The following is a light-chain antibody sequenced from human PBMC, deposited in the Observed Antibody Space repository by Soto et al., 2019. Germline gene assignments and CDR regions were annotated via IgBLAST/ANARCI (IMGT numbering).Light chain of an antibody. V-gene: IGLV2-14*01. Sequence: QSALTQPASVSGSPGQSVTISCTGPRSDIGDSNFISWYQHSPGKAPRLLIYEVSSRHSGVSKRFSGSKAGNTASLTISGLLDDDEADYFCASFRSGTILVFGSGTKLTVL. CDR3: ASFRSGTILV. CDR2: EVS. CDR1: RSDIGDSNF. J-gene: IGLJ1*01.